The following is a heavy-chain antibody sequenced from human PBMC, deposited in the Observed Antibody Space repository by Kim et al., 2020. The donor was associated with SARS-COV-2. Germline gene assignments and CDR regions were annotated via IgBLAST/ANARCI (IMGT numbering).Heavy chain of an antibody. CDR3: SSHYSAYDRAFVQ. Sequence: SETLSLTCTVSGVSISSYYWTWIRQSPGKGLEWIGYVSYSGNTNYNPSLKSRVFLSVDTSRNQFSLNLYSVTAADTAVYYCSSHYSAYDRAFVQWGRGTL. CDR2: VSYSGNT. D-gene: IGHD5-12*01. J-gene: IGHJ4*02. CDR1: GVSISSYY. V-gene: IGHV4-59*08.